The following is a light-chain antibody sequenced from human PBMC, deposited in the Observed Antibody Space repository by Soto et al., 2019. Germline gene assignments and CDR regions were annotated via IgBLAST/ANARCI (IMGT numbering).Light chain of an antibody. Sequence: EIVMTQSPATLSVSPGERATLFCRASQSVGRTLAWYQQKPGQSPRLLVYGASTRANGTPARFSGSGSGTEFTLTISSLQPEDVAVYYGQQYNQWPPYTFGQGTNVEIK. CDR1: QSVGRT. CDR3: QQYNQWPPYT. CDR2: GAS. V-gene: IGKV3-15*01. J-gene: IGKJ2*01.